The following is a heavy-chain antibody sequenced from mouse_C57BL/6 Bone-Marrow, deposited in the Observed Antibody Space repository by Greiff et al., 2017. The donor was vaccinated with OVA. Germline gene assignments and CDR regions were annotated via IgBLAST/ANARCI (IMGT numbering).Heavy chain of an antibody. V-gene: IGHV5-17*01. CDR1: GFTFSDYG. CDR2: ISSGSSTI. CDR3: ARGYYGSSYGYFDV. Sequence: EVMLVESGGGLVKPGGSLKLSCAASGFTFSDYGMHWVRQAPEKGLEWVAYISSGSSTIYYADTVKGRFTISRDHAKNTLFLQMTSLRSEDTAMYYCARGYYGSSYGYFDVWGTGTTVTVSS. D-gene: IGHD1-1*01. J-gene: IGHJ1*03.